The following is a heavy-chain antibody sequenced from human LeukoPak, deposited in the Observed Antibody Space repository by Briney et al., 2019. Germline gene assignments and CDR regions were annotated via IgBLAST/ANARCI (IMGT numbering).Heavy chain of an antibody. J-gene: IGHJ4*02. Sequence: GGSLRLSCVASGFTFSSYGMHWVRQTPGKGLEWVAFIRYDGSNKNHADSVKGRFTVSRDNSRNTVFLQMNSLRADDTAVYYCAGTIMGATRPSPDYWGQGNLVPVSS. CDR1: GFTFSSYG. D-gene: IGHD1-26*01. CDR2: IRYDGSNK. CDR3: AGTIMGATRPSPDY. V-gene: IGHV3-30*02.